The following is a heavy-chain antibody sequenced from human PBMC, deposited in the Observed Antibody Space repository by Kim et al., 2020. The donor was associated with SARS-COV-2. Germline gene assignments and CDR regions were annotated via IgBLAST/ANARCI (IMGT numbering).Heavy chain of an antibody. D-gene: IGHD2-21*02. Sequence: SLKSRVTISVDTSKNQFSLKLSSVTAADTAVYYCARVSVVVTANPYYFDYWGQGTLVTVSS. V-gene: IGHV4-31*02. J-gene: IGHJ4*02. CDR3: ARVSVVVTANPYYFDY.